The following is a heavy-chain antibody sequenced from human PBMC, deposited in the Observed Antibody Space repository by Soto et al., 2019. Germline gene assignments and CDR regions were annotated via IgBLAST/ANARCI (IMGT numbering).Heavy chain of an antibody. CDR2: ISSSSSYI. J-gene: IGHJ3*02. D-gene: IGHD2-2*01. CDR3: ARGSVVVFAFDI. V-gene: IGHV3-21*01. CDR1: GFTFSSYS. Sequence: GESLKISCAASGFTFSSYSMNWVRQAPGKGLEWVSSISSSSSYIYYADSVKGRFTISRDNAKNSLYLQMNSLRAEDTAVYYCARGSVVVFAFDIWGQGTMVTVSS.